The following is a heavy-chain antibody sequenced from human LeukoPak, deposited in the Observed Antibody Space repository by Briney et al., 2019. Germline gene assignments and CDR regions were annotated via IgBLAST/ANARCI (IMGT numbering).Heavy chain of an antibody. CDR2: ISSSSSYI. CDR3: ARGRTYYYYMDV. V-gene: IGHV3-21*01. Sequence: GGSLRLSCAASGFTFSSYSMNWVRQAPGKGLEWVSSISSSSSYIYYADSVKGRFTISRDNAKNSLYLQMNSLRAEDTAAYYCARGRTYYYYMDVWGKGTTVAISS. CDR1: GFTFSSYS. J-gene: IGHJ6*03.